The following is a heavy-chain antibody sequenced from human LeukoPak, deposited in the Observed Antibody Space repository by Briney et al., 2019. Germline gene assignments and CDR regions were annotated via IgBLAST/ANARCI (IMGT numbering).Heavy chain of an antibody. CDR1: GFTFSTYA. J-gene: IGHJ4*02. V-gene: IGHV3-23*01. D-gene: IGHD1-26*01. CDR2: ITANGGST. Sequence: PGGSLRLSCAASGFTFSTYAMTWVRQAPGKGLEWVSSITANGGSTYYADSVKGRFTISRDNSKNTLYLQMNSLRADDTAVYRCASDSGSYLQPTDYWGQGTLVTVSS. CDR3: ASDSGSYLQPTDY.